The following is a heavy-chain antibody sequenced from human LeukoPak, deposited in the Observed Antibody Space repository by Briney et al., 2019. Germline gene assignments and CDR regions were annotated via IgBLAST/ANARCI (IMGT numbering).Heavy chain of an antibody. Sequence: SETLSLTCTVSGGSISSYYWSWIRQPPGKGLEWIGYIYYSGSTNYNPSLKSRVTIPVDTSKNQFSLKLSSVTAADTAVYYCARGPDILTGYSWLRWFDPWGQGTLVTVSS. CDR1: GGSISSYY. J-gene: IGHJ5*02. D-gene: IGHD3-9*01. CDR2: IYYSGST. CDR3: ARGPDILTGYSWLRWFDP. V-gene: IGHV4-59*01.